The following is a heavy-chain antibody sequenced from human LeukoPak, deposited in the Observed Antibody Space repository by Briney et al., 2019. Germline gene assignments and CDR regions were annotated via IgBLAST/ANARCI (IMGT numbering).Heavy chain of an antibody. D-gene: IGHD3-10*02. CDR2: ISSSGSTI. J-gene: IGHJ6*04. CDR1: GFTFDDYA. Sequence: PGGSLRLSCAASGFTFDDYAMNWVRQAPGKGLEWVSYISSSGSTIYYADSVKGRFTISRDNAENSLYLQMNSLRAEDTAVYYCAELGITMIGGVWGKGTTVTISS. CDR3: AELGITMIGGV. V-gene: IGHV3-48*03.